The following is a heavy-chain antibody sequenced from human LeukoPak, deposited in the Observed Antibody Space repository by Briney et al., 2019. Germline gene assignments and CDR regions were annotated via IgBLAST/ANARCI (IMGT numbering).Heavy chain of an antibody. Sequence: GGSLRLSCAASGFTFNSYSMNWVRQAPGKGLEWVSYISSSSSTIYYADSVKGRFTISRDNSRTTLYLQMNSLRAEDTAVYYCAKDLLTMVRGADYWGQGTLVTVSS. CDR1: GFTFNSYS. CDR2: ISSSSSTI. CDR3: AKDLLTMVRGADY. J-gene: IGHJ4*02. V-gene: IGHV3-48*01. D-gene: IGHD3-10*01.